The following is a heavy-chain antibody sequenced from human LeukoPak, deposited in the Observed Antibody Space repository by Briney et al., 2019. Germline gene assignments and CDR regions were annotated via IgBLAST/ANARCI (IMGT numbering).Heavy chain of an antibody. J-gene: IGHJ4*02. CDR2: IYYSGST. Sequence: SETLSLTCTVSGGSISSYYWSWIRQPPGKGLEWIGYIYYSGSTNYNPSLKSRVTISVDTSKNQFSLKLGSVTAADTAVYYCARGGHYYDSSGYYYAFDYWGQGTLVTVSS. V-gene: IGHV4-59*01. CDR3: ARGGHYYDSSGYYYAFDY. CDR1: GGSISSYY. D-gene: IGHD3-22*01.